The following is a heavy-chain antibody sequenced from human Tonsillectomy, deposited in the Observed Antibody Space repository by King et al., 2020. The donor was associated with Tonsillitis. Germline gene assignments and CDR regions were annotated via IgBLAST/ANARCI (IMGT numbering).Heavy chain of an antibody. CDR2: IIPIFGTA. D-gene: IGHD6-19*01. Sequence: QLVQSGAEVKKPGSSVKVSCKASGGTFSSYAISWVRQAPGQGLEWMGGIIPIFGTANYAQKFQGRVTITADESTSTAYMELSSLSSEDTAVYYCARGPLAVAGTIYYYYMDVWGKGTTVTVSS. CDR1: GGTFSSYA. V-gene: IGHV1-69*01. CDR3: ARGPLAVAGTIYYYYMDV. J-gene: IGHJ6*03.